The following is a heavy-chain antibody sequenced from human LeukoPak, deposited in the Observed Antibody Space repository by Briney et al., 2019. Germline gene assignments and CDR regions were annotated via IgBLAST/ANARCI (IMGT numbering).Heavy chain of an antibody. CDR1: VFTFSSYG. V-gene: IGHV3-30*02. CDR2: IRYDGSNK. J-gene: IGHJ4*02. D-gene: IGHD4-17*01. CDR3: AKVHGDYVDDY. Sequence: PGRSLRLSYAASVFTFSSYGMHCVRHPPGKGLEWVAFIRYDGSNKYYADSVKGRFTISRDNSKNTLYVQMNSMRAEDTAVYYCAKVHGDYVDDYWGQGTLVTVSS.